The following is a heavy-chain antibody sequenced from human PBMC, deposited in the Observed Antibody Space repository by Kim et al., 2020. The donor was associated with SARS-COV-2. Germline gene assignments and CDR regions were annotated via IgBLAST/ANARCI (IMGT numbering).Heavy chain of an antibody. Sequence: STPSLKSRVTISVDKSKNQFSLKLSSVTAADTAVYYCARATVSPYYFDYWGQGTLVTVSS. CDR3: ARATVSPYYFDY. D-gene: IGHD4-17*01. J-gene: IGHJ4*02. V-gene: IGHV4-4*02.